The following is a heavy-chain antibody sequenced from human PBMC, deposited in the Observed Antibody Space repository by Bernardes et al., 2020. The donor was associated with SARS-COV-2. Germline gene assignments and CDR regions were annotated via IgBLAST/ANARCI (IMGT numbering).Heavy chain of an antibody. V-gene: IGHV3-74*01. CDR1: GFTFSSYW. D-gene: IGHD3-3*01. J-gene: IGHJ5*02. Sequence: GSLRLSCAASGFTFSSYWMHWVRQAPGKGLVWVSRINSDGSSTSYADSVKGRLTISRDNAKNTLYLQMNSLRAEDTAVYYCARGPITIFGVVIISNWFDPWGQGTLVTVSS. CDR3: ARGPITIFGVVIISNWFDP. CDR2: INSDGSST.